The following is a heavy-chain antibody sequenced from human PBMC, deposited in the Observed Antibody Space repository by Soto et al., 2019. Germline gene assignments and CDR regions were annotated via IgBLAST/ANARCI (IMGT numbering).Heavy chain of an antibody. D-gene: IGHD3-10*01. CDR1: GYTFTSYY. Sequence: GASVKVSCKASGYTFTSYYMHWVRQAPGQGLEWMGIINPSGGSTSYAQKFQGRVTMTRDTSTSTVYMELSSLRSEDTAVYYCAIDRFNYYGSGSFSYYYYGMDVWGQGTTVTVSS. CDR2: INPSGGST. J-gene: IGHJ6*02. CDR3: AIDRFNYYGSGSFSYYYYGMDV. V-gene: IGHV1-46*01.